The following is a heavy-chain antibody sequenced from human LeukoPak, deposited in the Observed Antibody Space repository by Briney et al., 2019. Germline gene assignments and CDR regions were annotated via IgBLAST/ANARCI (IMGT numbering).Heavy chain of an antibody. V-gene: IGHV3-23*01. D-gene: IGHD4-23*01. J-gene: IGHJ4*02. CDR2: VSGSGTYT. Sequence: GGSLRLSCAASGFTFSSYGMSWVRQAPGKGLEWVSAVSGSGTYTYYADSVKGRFTISRDNSKNTLYLLMNNLRAEDTAVYYCAKDLLRWSFDYWGQGSLVTVSS. CDR1: GFTFSSYG. CDR3: AKDLLRWSFDY.